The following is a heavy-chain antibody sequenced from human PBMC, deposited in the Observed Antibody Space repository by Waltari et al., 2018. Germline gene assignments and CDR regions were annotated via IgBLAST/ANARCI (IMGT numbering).Heavy chain of an antibody. CDR3: ARGDFRLSYYYMDV. D-gene: IGHD3-3*01. J-gene: IGHJ6*03. Sequence: QVQLVQSGAEVKKPGASVKVSCKASGYTFTGYYIHWVRPAPGQGLGWMGWISPNSGDTNYAQKFQGRVTMTRDTSTTTAYMELSRLTSDDTAVFYCARGDFRLSYYYMDVWGKGTTVTVSS. CDR1: GYTFTGYY. V-gene: IGHV1-2*02. CDR2: ISPNSGDT.